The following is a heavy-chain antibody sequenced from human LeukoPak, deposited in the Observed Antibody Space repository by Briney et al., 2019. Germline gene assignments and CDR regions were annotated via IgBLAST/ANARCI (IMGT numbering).Heavy chain of an antibody. J-gene: IGHJ4*02. Sequence: GGSLRLSCAASGFTFSSYGMHWVRQAPGKGLEWVAFIRYDRSNKYYADSVKGRFTISRDNSKNTLYLQMNSLRAEDTAVYYCANGALGGATRAFDYWGQGTLVTVSS. CDR3: ANGALGGATRAFDY. V-gene: IGHV3-30*02. D-gene: IGHD1-26*01. CDR1: GFTFSSYG. CDR2: IRYDRSNK.